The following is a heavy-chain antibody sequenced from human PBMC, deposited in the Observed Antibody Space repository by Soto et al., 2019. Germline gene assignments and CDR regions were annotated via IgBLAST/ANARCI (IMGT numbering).Heavy chain of an antibody. CDR1: GFTFKTYS. Sequence: EEQLVESGGGLVKPGESLRLSCAGYGFTFKTYSMNWVRQAPGKGLEWVSSIGGSSSFIYYAESVRGRLTISRDNAKNSLSLQINSLRVEDTGVYYCARDLGNTGYPDAFDIWGQGTMVTVSS. D-gene: IGHD3-9*01. J-gene: IGHJ3*02. V-gene: IGHV3-21*01. CDR3: ARDLGNTGYPDAFDI. CDR2: IGGSSSFI.